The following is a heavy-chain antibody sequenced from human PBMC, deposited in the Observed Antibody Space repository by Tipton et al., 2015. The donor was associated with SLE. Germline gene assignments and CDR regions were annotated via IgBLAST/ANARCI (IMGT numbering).Heavy chain of an antibody. Sequence: TLSLTCTVSGGSISSYYWSWIRQPQGRDWSGLGISITVGAPTTNPSLKSRVTISVDTSKNQFSLKLSSVTAADTAVYYCARALIVVVPAAMREVDYYGMDVWGQGTTVTVSS. J-gene: IGHJ6*02. D-gene: IGHD2-2*01. CDR1: GGSISSYY. V-gene: IGHV4-59*12. CDR2: SITVGAP. CDR3: ARALIVVVPAAMREVDYYGMDV.